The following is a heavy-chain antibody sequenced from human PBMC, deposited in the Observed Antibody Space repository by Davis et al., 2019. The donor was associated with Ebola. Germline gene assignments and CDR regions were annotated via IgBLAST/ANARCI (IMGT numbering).Heavy chain of an antibody. CDR3: AGGPTVIDY. CDR2: IIPILGIA. J-gene: IGHJ4*02. Sequence: SVKVSCKTSGGTFTNYAVNWVRQAPGQGLEWMGRIIPILGIANYAQKFQGRVTITADKSTSTAYMELSSLRSEDTAVYYCAGGPTVIDYWGQGTLVTVSS. CDR1: GGTFTNYA. D-gene: IGHD4-17*01. V-gene: IGHV1-69*04.